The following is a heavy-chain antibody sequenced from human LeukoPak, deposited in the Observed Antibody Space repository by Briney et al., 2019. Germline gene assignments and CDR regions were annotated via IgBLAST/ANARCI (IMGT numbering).Heavy chain of an antibody. D-gene: IGHD2-2*03. CDR3: AKDPIGYCSSTSCTPYYFDY. V-gene: IGHV3-23*01. J-gene: IGHJ4*02. CDR1: GFTFDDYA. Sequence: GGSLRLSCAASGFTFDDYAMSWVRQAPGKGLEWVSAISGSGGTTYYADSVKGRFTISRDNSKNTLYLQMNSLRAEDTAVYYCAKDPIGYCSSTSCTPYYFDYWGQGTLVTVSS. CDR2: ISGSGGTT.